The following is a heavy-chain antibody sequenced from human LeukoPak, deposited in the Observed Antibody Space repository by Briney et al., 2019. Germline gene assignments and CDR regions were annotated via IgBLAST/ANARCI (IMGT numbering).Heavy chain of an antibody. CDR1: GGSISSYY. V-gene: IGHV4-4*07. Sequence: PSETLSLICTVSGGSISSYYWSWIRQPAGKGLEWIGRIYTSGSTNYNPSLKSRVTMSVDTSKNQFSLKLSSVTAADTAVYYCASVNSRYCSGGSCSGGYWGQGSLVTVSS. CDR3: ASVNSRYCSGGSCSGGY. J-gene: IGHJ4*02. D-gene: IGHD2-15*01. CDR2: IYTSGST.